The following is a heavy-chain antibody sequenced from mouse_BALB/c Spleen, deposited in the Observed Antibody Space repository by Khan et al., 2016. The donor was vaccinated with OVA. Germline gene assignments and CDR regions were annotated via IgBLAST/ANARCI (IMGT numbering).Heavy chain of an antibody. J-gene: IGHJ4*01. CDR2: IWAGGST. Sequence: VQLVESGPGLVAPSQSLSITCTVSGFSLTDYAVSWIRQPPGKGLEWLGVIWAGGSTFYNSAVKSRLSISKDNSNSQVFLQVYSLQPDDTAMYYCAKDPPYYCLDFWGEGTSVTVSS. CDR1: GFSLTDYA. V-gene: IGHV2-6-5*01. CDR3: AKDPPYYCLDF.